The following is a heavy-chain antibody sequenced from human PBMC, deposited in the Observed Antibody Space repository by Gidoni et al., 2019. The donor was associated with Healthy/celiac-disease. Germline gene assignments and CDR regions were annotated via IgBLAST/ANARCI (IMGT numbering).Heavy chain of an antibody. Sequence: QVQLQQWGAGLLKPSETLSLTCAVYGGSFSGYYWSWIRQPPGKGLEWIGEINHSGSTNYNPSLKSRVTISVDTSKNQFSLKLSSVTAADTAVYYCARVLSTSCPGACTDWFDPWGQGTLVTVSS. CDR3: ARVLSTSCPGACTDWFDP. CDR2: INHSGST. V-gene: IGHV4-34*01. CDR1: GGSFSGYY. J-gene: IGHJ5*02. D-gene: IGHD2-2*01.